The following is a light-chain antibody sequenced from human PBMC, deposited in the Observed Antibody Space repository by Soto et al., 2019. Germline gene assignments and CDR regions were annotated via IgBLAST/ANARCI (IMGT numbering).Light chain of an antibody. CDR1: QTISSW. CDR2: DAS. J-gene: IGKJ5*01. V-gene: IGKV1-5*01. CDR3: HSRA. Sequence: IQMTQSPSTLPASVGDRVTITCRASQTISSWLAWYQQKPGKAPDLLIYDASRLAGGVPSRFSGSGSETEFTLTISRLQPDDFATYFCHSRAFGQGTRLEIK.